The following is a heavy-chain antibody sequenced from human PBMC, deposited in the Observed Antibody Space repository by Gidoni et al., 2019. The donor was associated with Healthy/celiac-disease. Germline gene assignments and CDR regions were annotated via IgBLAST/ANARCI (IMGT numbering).Heavy chain of an antibody. V-gene: IGHV3-9*01. Sequence: EVQLVESGGGLVKPGRTLRLSCAASGFTLDDYALHWVRQAPGKGLEWVSGRSVNSGSIGYADSVKGRFTISRDNAKNSLYLQMNSLRAEDTALYYCAKDIKGRSSSSVNDAFDIWGQGTMVTVSS. CDR3: AKDIKGRSSSSVNDAFDI. CDR1: GFTLDDYA. J-gene: IGHJ3*02. CDR2: RSVNSGSI. D-gene: IGHD6-6*01.